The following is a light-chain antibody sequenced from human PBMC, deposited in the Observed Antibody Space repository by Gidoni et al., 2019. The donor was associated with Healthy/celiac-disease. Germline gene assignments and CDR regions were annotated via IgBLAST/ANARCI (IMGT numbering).Light chain of an antibody. V-gene: IGLV2-14*01. Sequence: QSALTPPASVSESPGQSITISCTGTSSDVGGYNYVSWYQQHPGKAPKLMIYDVSNRPSGVSNRFSGSKSGNTASLTISGLQAEDEADYYCSSYTSSSTLVFGGGTKLTVL. CDR3: SSYTSSSTLV. J-gene: IGLJ2*01. CDR2: DVS. CDR1: SSDVGGYNY.